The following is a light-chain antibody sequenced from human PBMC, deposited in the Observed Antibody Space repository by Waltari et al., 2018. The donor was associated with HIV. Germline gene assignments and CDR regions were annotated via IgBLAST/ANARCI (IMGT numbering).Light chain of an antibody. Sequence: SYELTQPPSVSVSPGQAATLTCSGDKLDDKYVCWYQQKPGRSPVLLIYQDDKRLSGIPDRFSGSNSGNTATLTISGTQTMGEADYYCQAWDSGTGVFGTGTTVTVL. V-gene: IGLV3-1*01. CDR1: KLDDKY. CDR3: QAWDSGTGV. J-gene: IGLJ1*01. CDR2: QDD.